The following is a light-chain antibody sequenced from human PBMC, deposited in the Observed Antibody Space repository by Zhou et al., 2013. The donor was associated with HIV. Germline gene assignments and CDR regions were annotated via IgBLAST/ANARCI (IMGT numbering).Light chain of an antibody. Sequence: DIQMTQSPSSLSASAGDRVTITCRASQTISNSLNWYLQKPGKAPTLLIFDSSSLQSGVPSRFSGSGSGTHFTLTINSLQPEDFAIYYCQETYTSLLTFGPGTQSGY. CDR3: QETYTSLLT. CDR1: QTISNS. CDR2: DSS. J-gene: IGKJ3*01. V-gene: IGKV1-39*01.